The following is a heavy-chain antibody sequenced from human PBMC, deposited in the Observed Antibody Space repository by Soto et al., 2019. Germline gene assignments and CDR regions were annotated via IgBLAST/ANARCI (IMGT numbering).Heavy chain of an antibody. D-gene: IGHD4-17*01. CDR1: GGSFSGYY. J-gene: IGHJ6*02. CDR3: ARFGRTTVLTYYYGMDV. V-gene: IGHV4-34*01. CDR2: INHSGST. Sequence: PSETLSLTCAVYGGSFSGYYWSWIRQPPGKGLEWIGEINHSGSTNYNPSLKSRVTISVDTSKNQFSLKLSSVTAADTAVYYCARFGRTTVLTYYYGMDVWAKGPRSPSP.